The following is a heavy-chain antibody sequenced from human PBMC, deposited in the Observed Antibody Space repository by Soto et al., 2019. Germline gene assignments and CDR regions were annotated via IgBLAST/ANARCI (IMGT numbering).Heavy chain of an antibody. CDR1: GFSLSTSGVG. D-gene: IGHD6-6*01. Sequence: QITLKESGPTLVKPTQTLTLTCTFSGFSLSTSGVGVGWIRQPPGKALEWLALIYWDDDKRYSPSLKSRPTITKDTSKNHVVLTMTNMDPVDTATYYCAPRPLSYSSSSFYYYYGMDVWGQGTTVTVSS. V-gene: IGHV2-5*02. CDR3: APRPLSYSSSSFYYYYGMDV. CDR2: IYWDDDK. J-gene: IGHJ6*02.